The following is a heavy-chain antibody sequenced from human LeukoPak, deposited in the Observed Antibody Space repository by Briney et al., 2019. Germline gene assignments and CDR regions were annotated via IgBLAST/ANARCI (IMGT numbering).Heavy chain of an antibody. CDR3: ARDRRTAAAVNFDY. Sequence: ASVKVSCKASGYTFTSYDINWVRQATGQGLEWMGWISAYNGNTNYAQKLQGRVTMTTDTSTSTTYMELRSLRSDDTAVYYCARDRRTAAAVNFDYWGQGTLVTVSS. D-gene: IGHD6-13*01. CDR1: GYTFTSYD. V-gene: IGHV1-18*01. J-gene: IGHJ4*02. CDR2: ISAYNGNT.